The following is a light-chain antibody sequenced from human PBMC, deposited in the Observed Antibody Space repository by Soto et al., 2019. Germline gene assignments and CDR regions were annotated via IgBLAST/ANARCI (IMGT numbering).Light chain of an antibody. J-gene: IGKJ1*01. Sequence: DIQMTQSPSTLSASVGDRVTITCRASQSISSWLAWYQQKPGKSPKLLIYKASSLEGGVPSRFSGNGSGTEFTLTISSLQPDDFATYYCQQYESNPLAFGQGTKVEIK. CDR2: KAS. CDR3: QQYESNPLA. CDR1: QSISSW. V-gene: IGKV1-5*03.